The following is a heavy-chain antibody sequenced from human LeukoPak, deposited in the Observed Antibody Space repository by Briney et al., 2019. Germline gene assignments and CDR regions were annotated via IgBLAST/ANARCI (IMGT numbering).Heavy chain of an antibody. J-gene: IGHJ4*02. Sequence: PGGSLRLSCAASGFTFSNAWMSWVRQAPGKGLEWVPGISTSGDRTYYADSVKGRFTISRDNSKNTLYLQMNSLRAEDTAEYYCARSAVGTSCCTAVDYWGQGTLVTVSS. V-gene: IGHV3-23*01. CDR2: ISTSGDRT. CDR3: ARSAVGTSCCTAVDY. CDR1: GFTFSNAW. D-gene: IGHD1-26*01.